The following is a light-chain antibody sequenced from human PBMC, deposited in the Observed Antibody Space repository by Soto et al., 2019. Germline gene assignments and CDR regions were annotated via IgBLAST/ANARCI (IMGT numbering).Light chain of an antibody. CDR3: QQYVSSPWA. V-gene: IGKV3-20*01. J-gene: IGKJ1*01. Sequence: HSLATLSVSTRERATLSCRASQSVNIYLAWYQQKPGQAPRLLIYGASRRATGIPDRFTGSGSGTDFTLTISRLEPEDFAVYYCQQYVSSPWAFGQGSIV. CDR1: QSVNIY. CDR2: GAS.